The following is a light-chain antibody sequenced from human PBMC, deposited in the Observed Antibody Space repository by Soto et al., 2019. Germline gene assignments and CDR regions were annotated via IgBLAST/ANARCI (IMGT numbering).Light chain of an antibody. Sequence: NFMLTQPHSVSESPGKTVTISCTRSSGSIASNYVQWYHQRPGSAPTIVMYEDNQRPSGVPDRFSGSIDRSSNSASLTVSGVKTEDEGDFYCQSYDSSNWVFGGGTKLTVL. CDR1: SGSIASNY. CDR3: QSYDSSNWV. CDR2: EDN. J-gene: IGLJ3*02. V-gene: IGLV6-57*04.